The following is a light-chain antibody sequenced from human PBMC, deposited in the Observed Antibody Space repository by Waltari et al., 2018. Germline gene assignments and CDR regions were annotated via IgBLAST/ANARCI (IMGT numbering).Light chain of an antibody. CDR1: QSVLYSSNNKNY. CDR2: WAS. V-gene: IGKV4-1*01. Sequence: DIVMIQSLDSLAVSLGERAHINCKSSQSVLYSSNNKNYLAWYQQKPGQPPKLLIYWASTRESGVPDRFSGSGSGTDFTLTISSLQAEDVAVYYCQQYYSTPRTFGQGTKVEIK. J-gene: IGKJ1*01. CDR3: QQYYSTPRT.